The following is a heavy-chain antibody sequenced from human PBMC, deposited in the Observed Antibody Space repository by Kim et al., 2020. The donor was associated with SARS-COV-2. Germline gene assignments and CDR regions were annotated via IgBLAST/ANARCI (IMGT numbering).Heavy chain of an antibody. CDR2: IWYDGSNK. CDR1: GFTFSSYG. D-gene: IGHD1-1*01. Sequence: GGSLRLSCAASGFTFSSYGMHWVRQAPGKGLEWVAVIWYDGSNKYYADSVKGRFTISRDNSKNTLYLQMNSLRAEDTAVYYCAKDRGGRAKAGTTDWGQGTLVTVSS. V-gene: IGHV3-33*06. CDR3: AKDRGGRAKAGTTD. J-gene: IGHJ4*02.